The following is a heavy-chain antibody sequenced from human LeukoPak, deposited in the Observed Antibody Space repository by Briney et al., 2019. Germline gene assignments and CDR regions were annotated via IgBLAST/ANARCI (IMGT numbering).Heavy chain of an antibody. V-gene: IGHV4-34*01. J-gene: IGHJ6*03. D-gene: IGHD3-10*01. Sequence: SETLSLTCALYGGSFSGYYWSWIRQPPGKGLEWIGDINHRGSTNSNPSLKSRVTMSVDTSKNQFSLKLSSVVAADTAVYYCARGRGIYYYYYYMDVWGKGTTVTVSS. CDR3: ARGRGIYYYYYYMDV. CDR2: INHRGST. CDR1: GGSFSGYY.